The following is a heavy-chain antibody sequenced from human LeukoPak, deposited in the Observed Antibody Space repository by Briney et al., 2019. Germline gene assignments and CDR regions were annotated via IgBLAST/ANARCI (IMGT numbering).Heavy chain of an antibody. D-gene: IGHD4-17*01. Sequence: GASVKVSCQASGYTFTGYYMHLVRQAPGQGLEWMGWINPNSGGTNYAQKFQGRVTMTRDTSISTAYMELSRLRSDDTAVYYCALHGDGYYCYMDVWGKGTTVTVSS. J-gene: IGHJ6*03. V-gene: IGHV1-2*02. CDR3: ALHGDGYYCYMDV. CDR1: GYTFTGYY. CDR2: INPNSGGT.